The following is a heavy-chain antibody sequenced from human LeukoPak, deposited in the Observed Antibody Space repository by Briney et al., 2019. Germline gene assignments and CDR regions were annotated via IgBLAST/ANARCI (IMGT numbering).Heavy chain of an antibody. Sequence: GESLKISCKGSGYSFTSYWIGWVRQMPGKGLEWMGIIYPGDSDTRYSPSFQGQVTISADKSISTAYLQWSSLKASDTAMYYCARHRDEYSRSGDGGGFDPWAQGTLVTVSS. D-gene: IGHD6-6*01. CDR2: IYPGDSDT. J-gene: IGHJ5*02. V-gene: IGHV5-51*01. CDR1: GYSFTSYW. CDR3: ARHRDEYSRSGDGGGFDP.